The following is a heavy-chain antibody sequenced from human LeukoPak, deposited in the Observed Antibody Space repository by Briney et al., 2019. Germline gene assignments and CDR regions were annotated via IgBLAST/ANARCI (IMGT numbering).Heavy chain of an antibody. J-gene: IGHJ2*01. CDR2: INHSGST. Sequence: SETLSLTCAVYGGSFSGYYWSWIRQPPGKGLEWIGEINHSGSTNYNPSLKSRVTISVDTSKNQFSLKLSSVTAADAAVYYCASTGVYWYFDLWGRGTLVTVSS. CDR1: GGSFSGYY. D-gene: IGHD4-11*01. V-gene: IGHV4-34*01. CDR3: ASTGVYWYFDL.